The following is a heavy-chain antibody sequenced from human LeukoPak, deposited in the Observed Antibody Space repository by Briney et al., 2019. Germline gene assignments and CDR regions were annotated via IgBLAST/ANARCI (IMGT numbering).Heavy chain of an antibody. V-gene: IGHV4-59*02. J-gene: IGHJ5*02. D-gene: IGHD1-26*01. CDR2: IYYTGTS. Sequence: GSPRLSCTASGFNVSTNYVSWVRQAPGKGLEWVGIIYYTGTSNSNPSLGSRVSMSVDSSKNQFSLQLKSVTAADTAVYFCARDQKFSYFDPWGQGTLVTVSS. CDR3: ARDQKFSYFDP. CDR1: GFNVSTNY.